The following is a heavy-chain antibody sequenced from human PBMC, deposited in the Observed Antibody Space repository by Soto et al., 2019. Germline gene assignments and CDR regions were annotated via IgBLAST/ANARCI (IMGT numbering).Heavy chain of an antibody. CDR3: ARERYCSGDSCYSDAFDI. D-gene: IGHD2-15*01. Sequence: PGGSLRLSCAASGFTLSDYYMSWIRQAPGKGLEWVSYISSSGSTIYYADSVKGRFTISRDNAKNSLYLQMNSLRAEDTAVYCCARERYCSGDSCYSDAFDIWGQGTMVTVSS. CDR2: ISSSGSTI. J-gene: IGHJ3*02. V-gene: IGHV3-11*01. CDR1: GFTLSDYY.